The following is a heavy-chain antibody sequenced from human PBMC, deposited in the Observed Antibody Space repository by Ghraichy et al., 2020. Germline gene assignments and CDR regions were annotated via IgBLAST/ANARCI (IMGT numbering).Heavy chain of an antibody. CDR1: GFTFSSYS. Sequence: GGSLRLSCTASGFTFSSYSMNWVRQAPGKGLEWVSSISSSSSYIYYADSVKGRFTISRDNAKNSLYLQMNSLRAEDTAVYYCARGGYSGYDLYHSSSWFVDYWGQGTLVTVSS. D-gene: IGHD5-12*01. V-gene: IGHV3-21*01. CDR2: ISSSSSYI. J-gene: IGHJ4*02. CDR3: ARGGYSGYDLYHSSSWFVDY.